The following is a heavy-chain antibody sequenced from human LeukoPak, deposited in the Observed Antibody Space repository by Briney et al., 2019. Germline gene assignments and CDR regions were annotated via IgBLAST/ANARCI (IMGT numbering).Heavy chain of an antibody. Sequence: ASVKVSCKAYGYTFMSNGIRWVRQAPGQGLERMGWISGSSSNTNYAQRLQGTVTMTTDTSTTTAYMELRSLRSDDTAVYYCARATGTWGHDGFDIWGQGTMVTVSS. CDR3: ARATGTWGHDGFDI. V-gene: IGHV1-18*01. CDR2: ISGSSSNT. D-gene: IGHD3-16*01. J-gene: IGHJ3*02. CDR1: GYTFMSNG.